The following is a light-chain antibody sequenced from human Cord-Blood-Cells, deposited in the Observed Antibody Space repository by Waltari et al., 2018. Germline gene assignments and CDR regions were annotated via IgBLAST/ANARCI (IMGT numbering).Light chain of an antibody. Sequence: QSALTQPPSVSGSPGQAITISCTGTSSDVGGYNYVSWYQQHPGNAPKLMIYEVSNRPSGVSNRFSGSKSGNTASLTISGLQAEDEADYYCSSYTSSSTYVFGTGTKVTVL. CDR2: EVS. J-gene: IGLJ1*01. V-gene: IGLV2-14*01. CDR1: SSDVGGYNY. CDR3: SSYTSSSTYV.